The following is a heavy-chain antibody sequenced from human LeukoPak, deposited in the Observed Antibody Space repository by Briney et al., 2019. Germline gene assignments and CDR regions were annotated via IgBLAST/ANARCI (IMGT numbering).Heavy chain of an antibody. D-gene: IGHD4-23*01. CDR1: GFTFSSYA. J-gene: IGHJ6*03. CDR3: ARDGDTVLTRGYYYYMDV. CDR2: ISSSSSYI. Sequence: AGGSLRLSCAASGFTFSSYAMHWVRQAPGKGLEWVSSISSSSSYIYYVDSVKGRFTISRDNAKKSLYLQMNSLRAEDTALYYCARDGDTVLTRGYYYYMDVWGKGTTVTVSS. V-gene: IGHV3-21*01.